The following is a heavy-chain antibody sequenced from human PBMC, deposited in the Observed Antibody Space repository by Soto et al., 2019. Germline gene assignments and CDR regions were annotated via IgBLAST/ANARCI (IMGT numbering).Heavy chain of an antibody. V-gene: IGHV3-30*18. CDR2: ISYDGSNK. CDR3: AKHYSA. D-gene: IGHD1-26*01. J-gene: IGHJ5*02. Sequence: PGGSLRLSCAASGFTFSSYGMHWVRQAPGKGLEWVAVISYDGSNKYYADSVKGRFTISRDNSKNTLYLQLNSLRAEDTAVYYCAKHYSAWGQGTLVTVSS. CDR1: GFTFSSYG.